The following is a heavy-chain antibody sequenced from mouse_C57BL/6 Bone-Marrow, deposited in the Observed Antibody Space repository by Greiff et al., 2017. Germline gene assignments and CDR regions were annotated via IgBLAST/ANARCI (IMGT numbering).Heavy chain of an antibody. Sequence: EVKLVESGGGLVKPGGSLKLSCAASGFTFSSYAMSWVRQTPEKRLEWVATISDGGSYTYYPDNVKGRFTISRDNAKTNLYLQMSHLKSEDTAMYYCARGDGYPLAMDYWGQGTSVTVSS. CDR1: GFTFSSYA. J-gene: IGHJ4*01. D-gene: IGHD2-3*01. V-gene: IGHV5-4*03. CDR3: ARGDGYPLAMDY. CDR2: ISDGGSYT.